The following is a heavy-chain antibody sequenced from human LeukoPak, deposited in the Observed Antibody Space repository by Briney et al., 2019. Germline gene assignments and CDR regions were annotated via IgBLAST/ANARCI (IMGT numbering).Heavy chain of an antibody. CDR1: ADRVSSNSAA. D-gene: IGHD7-27*01. J-gene: IGHJ3*02. V-gene: IGHV6-1*01. CDR2: TYYRSKWYN. Sequence: SQTLSLTFAISADRVSSNSAAWNWVRQSPSRGLEWLGSTYYRSKWYNYYAESVKSRITINPDTTKNQFSLQQNTVTPEDTAVYYCATGDDAFDIWGQGTMVTVSS. CDR3: ATGDDAFDI.